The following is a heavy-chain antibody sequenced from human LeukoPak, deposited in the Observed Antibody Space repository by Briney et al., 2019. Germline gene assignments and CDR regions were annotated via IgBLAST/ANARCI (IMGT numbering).Heavy chain of an antibody. CDR3: ARDFEDIVVVPAAILGPGGDNNWFDP. D-gene: IGHD2-2*02. J-gene: IGHJ5*02. CDR2: INHSGST. CDR1: GGSFSGYY. Sequence: SETLSLTCAVYGGSFSGYYWSWIRQPPGKGLEWIGEINHSGSTNYNPSLKSRVTISVDTSKNQFSLKLSSVTAADTAVYYCARDFEDIVVVPAAILGPGGDNNWFDPWGQGTLVTVSS. V-gene: IGHV4-34*01.